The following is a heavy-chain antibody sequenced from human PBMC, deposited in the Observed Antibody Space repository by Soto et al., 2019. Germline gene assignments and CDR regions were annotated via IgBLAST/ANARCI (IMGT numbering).Heavy chain of an antibody. CDR3: ANGGMSINHGYEF. Sequence: QITLKESGPALVKPTQTLTLTCTCSGFSVTGSGVAVGWIRQPPGKALEWLARIYWDDDKRYSPSLKSRLTISRDTSKSRVVLTMTNMGPVDKGTYYCANGGMSINHGYEFWGQGTLVTVPS. D-gene: IGHD2-15*01. CDR2: IYWDDDK. V-gene: IGHV2-5*02. J-gene: IGHJ4*02. CDR1: GFSVTGSGVA.